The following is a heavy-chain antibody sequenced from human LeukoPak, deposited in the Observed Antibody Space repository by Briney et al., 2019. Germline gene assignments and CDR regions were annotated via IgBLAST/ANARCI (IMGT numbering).Heavy chain of an antibody. CDR3: ARVDSGNYDY. Sequence: HPGGSLRLSCAASGFRFAGYVMSWVRQAPGKGLEYVSSIDGPDGASYYADSVKGRFTISRDNSKNTLFLQMNSLRVEDTAVYYCARVDSGNYDYWGQGTLLAVSS. J-gene: IGHJ4*02. CDR1: GFRFAGYV. D-gene: IGHD1-26*01. V-gene: IGHV3-23*01. CDR2: IDGPDGAS.